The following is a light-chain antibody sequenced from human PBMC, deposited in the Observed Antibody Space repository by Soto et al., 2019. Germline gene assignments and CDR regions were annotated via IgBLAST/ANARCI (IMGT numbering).Light chain of an antibody. CDR3: HQRSNWPSIT. CDR1: QSVTSTY. CDR2: GAS. Sequence: EMVMTQSPGTLSLSPGERATLSCRASQSVTSTYLAWYQQKPGQAPRLLIYGASSRATGIPDRFSGSGSGTDFTLTISRLEPEDFALYYCHQRSNWPSITFGQGTRLEIK. J-gene: IGKJ5*01. V-gene: IGKV3D-20*02.